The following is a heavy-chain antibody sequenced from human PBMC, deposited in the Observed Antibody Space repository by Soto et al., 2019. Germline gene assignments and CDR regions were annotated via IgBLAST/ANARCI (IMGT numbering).Heavy chain of an antibody. J-gene: IGHJ4*02. CDR3: AREPVEGGINLDY. Sequence: SQTLALTCAISGDSVSSNSAAWIWIRQSPSRGLEWLGRTYYRSKWYNDYAVSVKSRITINPDTSKNQFSLQLNSVSPEDTAVYYCAREPVEGGINLDYWGQGTLVTVSS. CDR1: GDSVSSNSAA. CDR2: TYYRSKWYN. V-gene: IGHV6-1*01. D-gene: IGHD1-20*01.